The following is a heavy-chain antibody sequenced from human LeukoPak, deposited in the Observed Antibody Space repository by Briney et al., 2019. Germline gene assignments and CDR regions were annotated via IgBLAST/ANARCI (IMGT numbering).Heavy chain of an antibody. CDR2: INIYNSNT. CDR1: GYTFTSYG. D-gene: IGHD4-17*01. V-gene: IGHV1-18*01. CDR3: ARGGAFYGDFDY. Sequence: ASVKVSCKASGYTFTSYGISWVRQAPGQGLEWMGWINIYNSNTNYAQRLQGRVTMTTDTSTSTAYMELRSLRSDDTAVYYCARGGAFYGDFDYWGQGTLVTVSS. J-gene: IGHJ4*02.